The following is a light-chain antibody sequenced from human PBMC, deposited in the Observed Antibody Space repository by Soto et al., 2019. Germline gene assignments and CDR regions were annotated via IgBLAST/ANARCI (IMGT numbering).Light chain of an antibody. V-gene: IGKV3-20*01. CDR1: QSVPKNY. CDR2: GAS. Sequence: EIVLTQSPGTLSLSPGERATLSCRASQSVPKNYLAWYQQEPGQAPRLLIHGASIRATDIPDRVTGGGSGTDFTFTISRLEPEDFAVNYCHQYASAPQAFGQGNKVEIK. J-gene: IGKJ1*01. CDR3: HQYASAPQA.